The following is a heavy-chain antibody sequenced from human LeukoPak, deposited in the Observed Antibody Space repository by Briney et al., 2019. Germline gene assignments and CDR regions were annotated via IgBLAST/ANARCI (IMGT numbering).Heavy chain of an antibody. Sequence: SETLSLTCTVSGGSINSGRYYWSWIPQPAGRGLEWIGHISTSGRTSYSPSLKSRVTISVDTSKNQFSLKLSSVTAADTAVYYCARGRLQFDYWGQGTLVTVSS. CDR3: ARGRLQFDY. D-gene: IGHD5-24*01. CDR2: ISTSGRT. J-gene: IGHJ4*02. CDR1: GGSINSGRYY. V-gene: IGHV4-61*09.